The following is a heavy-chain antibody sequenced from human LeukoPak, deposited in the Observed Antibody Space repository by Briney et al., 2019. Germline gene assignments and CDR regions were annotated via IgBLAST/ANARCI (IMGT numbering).Heavy chain of an antibody. D-gene: IGHD1-26*01. CDR1: GGTFSSYA. V-gene: IGHV1-69*05. CDR3: ASQRGPVIYTGSPGAFDI. CDR2: IIPIFGTA. J-gene: IGHJ3*02. Sequence: ASVKVSCKASGGTFSSYAISWVRQAPGQGLEWMRGIIPIFGTANYAQKFQGRVTITTDESTSTAYMELSSLRSEDTAVYYCASQRGPVIYTGSPGAFDIWGQGTMVTVSS.